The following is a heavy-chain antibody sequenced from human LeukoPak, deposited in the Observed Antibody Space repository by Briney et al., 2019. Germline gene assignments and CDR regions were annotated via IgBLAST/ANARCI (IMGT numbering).Heavy chain of an antibody. CDR3: ARGSTGIWFGDYYYMDV. J-gene: IGHJ6*03. CDR1: GYTFTSYG. Sequence: ASVKVSCKASGYTFTSYGISWVRQAPGQGLEWMGWISGYNGNTNYAQKFQGRVTMTTDTSTSTAYMELRSLRSDDTAVYYCARGSTGIWFGDYYYMDVWGKGTTVTVSS. V-gene: IGHV1-18*01. D-gene: IGHD3-10*01. CDR2: ISGYNGNT.